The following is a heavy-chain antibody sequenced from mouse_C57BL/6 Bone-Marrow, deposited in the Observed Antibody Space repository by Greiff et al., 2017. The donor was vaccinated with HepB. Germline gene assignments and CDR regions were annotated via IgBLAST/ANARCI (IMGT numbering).Heavy chain of an antibody. CDR1: GFSLSTFGMG. D-gene: IGHD1-1*01. Sequence: QVTLKESGPGLLQPSQTLSLTCSFSGFSLSTFGMGVGWIRQPSGKGLEWLAHLWWDDDKYYKPARKSGLTISKDTSKNQVFLKIANVYTADTATYYGARLAPIHFYGSSYAGFAYWGRGTLITVSA. CDR3: ARLAPIHFYGSSYAGFAY. J-gene: IGHJ3*01. V-gene: IGHV8-8*01. CDR2: LWWDDDK.